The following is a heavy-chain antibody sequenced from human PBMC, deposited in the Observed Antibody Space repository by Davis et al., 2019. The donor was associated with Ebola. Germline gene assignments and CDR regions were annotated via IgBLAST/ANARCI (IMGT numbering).Heavy chain of an antibody. V-gene: IGHV3-7*03. CDR3: SRLRQAEAENY. J-gene: IGHJ4*02. D-gene: IGHD1-14*01. CDR1: GFSFSSYW. CDR2: INQDGSDQ. Sequence: GESLKISCAASGFSFSSYWLSWVRQAPGKGLEWVANINQDGSDQQYVGSVKGRFTVSRDNAKNSLYLQLNSLRAEDTAMYYCSRLRQAEAENYWGQGTLVTVSS.